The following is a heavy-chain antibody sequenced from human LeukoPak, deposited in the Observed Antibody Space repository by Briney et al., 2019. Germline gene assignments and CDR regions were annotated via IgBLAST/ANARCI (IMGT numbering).Heavy chain of an antibody. CDR2: IYYSGST. Sequence: SETLSLTCTVSGGSISSYYWIWIRQPPGKGLEWIGYIYYSGSTNYNPSLKSRVTISVDTSKNQFSLKLSSVTAADTAVYYCAGLIVVVPAAKRGGWFDPWGQGTLVTVSS. J-gene: IGHJ5*02. CDR3: AGLIVVVPAAKRGGWFDP. V-gene: IGHV4-59*08. CDR1: GGSISSYY. D-gene: IGHD2-2*01.